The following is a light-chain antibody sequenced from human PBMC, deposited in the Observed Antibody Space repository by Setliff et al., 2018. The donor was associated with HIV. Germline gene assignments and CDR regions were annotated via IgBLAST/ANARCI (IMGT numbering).Light chain of an antibody. CDR2: DAS. CDR1: QDISYK. CDR3: HQDSNLPLT. J-gene: IGKJ4*01. Sequence: DIQMTQSPASLSASVGDRVTITCQASQDISYKLNWYQQKAGKAPKLLIYDASNLGTGVPSRFTGSGSGTDFTVTISSLQPEDIATYYCHQDSNLPLTFGGGTKVDIK. V-gene: IGKV1-33*01.